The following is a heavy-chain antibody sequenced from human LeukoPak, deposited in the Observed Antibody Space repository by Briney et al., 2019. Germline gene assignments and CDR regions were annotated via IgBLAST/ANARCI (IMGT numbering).Heavy chain of an antibody. CDR3: ARVVVTIFGVVIPDNWFDP. CDR1: GGTFSSYA. D-gene: IGHD3-3*01. J-gene: IGHJ5*02. V-gene: IGHV1-69*04. Sequence: SVKVSCKASGGTFSSYAISWVRQAPGQGLEWMGRIIPILGIANCAQKFQGRVTITADKSTSTAYMELSSLRSEDTAVYYCARVVVTIFGVVIPDNWFDPWGQGTLVTVSS. CDR2: IIPILGIA.